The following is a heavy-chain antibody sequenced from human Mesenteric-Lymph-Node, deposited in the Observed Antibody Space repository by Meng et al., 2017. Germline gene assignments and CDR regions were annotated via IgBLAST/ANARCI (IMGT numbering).Heavy chain of an antibody. D-gene: IGHD3-10*01. CDR1: GFTFSSYA. CDR2: ISGSGGST. Sequence: GESLKISCAASGFTFSSYAMSWVRQAPGKGLEWVSAISGSGGSTYYADSVKGRFTISRDNSKNTLYLQMNSLRAEDTAVYYCARTATMVRGVIPEFDYWGQGTLVTVSS. J-gene: IGHJ4*02. CDR3: ARTATMVRGVIPEFDY. V-gene: IGHV3-23*01.